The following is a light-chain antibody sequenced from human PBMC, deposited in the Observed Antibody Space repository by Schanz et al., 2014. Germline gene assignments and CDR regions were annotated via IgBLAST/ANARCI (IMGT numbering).Light chain of an antibody. CDR1: SSDVGSYNL. Sequence: QSALTQPASVSGSPGQSITISCTGTSSDVGSYNLVSWYQQHPGKAPKLMIYEGSKRPSGVSNRFSGSKSGNTASLTISGLQAEDEADYYCSSYTSSSTLEVFGGGTQLTVL. CDR3: SSYTSSSTLEV. J-gene: IGLJ3*02. V-gene: IGLV2-14*02. CDR2: EGS.